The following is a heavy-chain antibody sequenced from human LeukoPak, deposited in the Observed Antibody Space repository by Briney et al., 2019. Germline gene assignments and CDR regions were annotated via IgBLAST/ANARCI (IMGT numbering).Heavy chain of an antibody. J-gene: IGHJ6*02. CDR2: ITGSGGST. Sequence: PGGSLRLSCAASGFTFSSYAMSWVRQAPGKGLEWVSIITGSGGSTYYADSVKGRFSISRDNSKNTVYLQMNSLRAEDTAVYYCARDFGPYGMDVWGQGTTVTVSS. V-gene: IGHV3-23*01. CDR1: GFTFSSYA. D-gene: IGHD3-16*01. CDR3: ARDFGPYGMDV.